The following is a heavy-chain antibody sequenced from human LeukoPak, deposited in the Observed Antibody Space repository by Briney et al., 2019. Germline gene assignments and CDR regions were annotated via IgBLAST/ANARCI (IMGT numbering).Heavy chain of an antibody. V-gene: IGHV4-59*01. D-gene: IGHD5-18*01. CDR2: IYYSGST. CDR1: GGSISSYY. Sequence: PSGTLSLTCTVSGGSISSYYWSWIRQPPGKGLEWIGYIYYSGSTNYNPSLKSRVTISVDTSKNQFSLKLSSVTAADTAVYYCAREDRYSYGFLWGQGTLVTVSS. J-gene: IGHJ4*02. CDR3: AREDRYSYGFL.